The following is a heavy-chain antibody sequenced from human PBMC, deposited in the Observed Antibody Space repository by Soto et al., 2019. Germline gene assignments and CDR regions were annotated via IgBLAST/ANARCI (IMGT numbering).Heavy chain of an antibody. D-gene: IGHD3-3*01. V-gene: IGHV2-26*01. Sequence: QVTLKESGPVLVKPKETLTLTCTVSGFSLSNARMGVSWIRQPPGKALEWLAHIFSNDEKSYSTSLKSRLTISKDTSKSQVVLTMTNMDPVDTATYYCARILAPPYTIPYYFDYWGQGTLVTVSS. CDR1: GFSLSNARMG. J-gene: IGHJ4*02. CDR2: IFSNDEK. CDR3: ARILAPPYTIPYYFDY.